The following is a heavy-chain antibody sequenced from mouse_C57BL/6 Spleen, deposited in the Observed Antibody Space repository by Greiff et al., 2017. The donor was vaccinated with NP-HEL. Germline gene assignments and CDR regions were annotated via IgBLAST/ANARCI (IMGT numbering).Heavy chain of an antibody. J-gene: IGHJ1*03. D-gene: IGHD2-4*01. V-gene: IGHV1-50*01. Sequence: VQLQQPGAELVKPGASVKLSCKASGYTFTSYWMQWVKQRPGQGLEWIGEIDPSDSYTNYNQKFKGKATLTVDTSSSTAYMQLSSLTSEDSAVYYCARFDYDVPYFDVWGTGTTVTVSS. CDR3: ARFDYDVPYFDV. CDR2: IDPSDSYT. CDR1: GYTFTSYW.